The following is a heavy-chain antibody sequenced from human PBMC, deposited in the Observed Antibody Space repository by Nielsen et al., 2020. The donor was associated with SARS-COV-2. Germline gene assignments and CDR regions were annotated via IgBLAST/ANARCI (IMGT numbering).Heavy chain of an antibody. CDR2: ISSSSSTI. D-gene: IGHD6-13*01. CDR3: AREYSSSWYQRYYYYGMDV. V-gene: IGHV3-48*02. Sequence: VRQAPGKGLEWVSYISSSSSTIYYADSVKGRFTISRDNAKNSLYLQMNSLRDEDTAVYYCAREYSSSWYQRYYYYGMDVWGQGTTVTVSS. J-gene: IGHJ6*02.